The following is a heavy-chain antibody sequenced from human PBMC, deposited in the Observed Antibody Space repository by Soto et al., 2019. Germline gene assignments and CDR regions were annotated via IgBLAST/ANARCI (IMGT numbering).Heavy chain of an antibody. CDR3: QIAVATTTDIDC. CDR1: GFTFSNYA. V-gene: IGHV3-23*01. J-gene: IGHJ4*02. Sequence: PGGSLRLSCAASGFTFSNYAMSWVRQAPGKWLEWVSGISSSGGSTYYADSVKGRFTISRDNSKNTLYLQMNSLRAEDTAVYYCQIAVATTTDIDCWGQGXLVTVYS. CDR2: ISSSGGST. D-gene: IGHD1-26*01.